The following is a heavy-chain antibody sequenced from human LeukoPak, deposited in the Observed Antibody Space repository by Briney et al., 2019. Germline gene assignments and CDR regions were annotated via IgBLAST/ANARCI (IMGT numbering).Heavy chain of an antibody. Sequence: GESPKISCKGSGYSFTSYWIGWVRQMPGKGLEWMGIIYPGDSDTRYSPSFQGQVTISVDKSISTAYLQWSSLKASDTAMYYCARLLGATSGWDYFDYWGQGTLVTVSS. J-gene: IGHJ4*02. CDR3: ARLLGATSGWDYFDY. V-gene: IGHV5-51*01. D-gene: IGHD1-26*01. CDR2: IYPGDSDT. CDR1: GYSFTSYW.